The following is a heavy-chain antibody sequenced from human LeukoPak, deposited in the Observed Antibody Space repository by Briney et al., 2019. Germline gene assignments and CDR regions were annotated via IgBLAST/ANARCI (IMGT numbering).Heavy chain of an antibody. J-gene: IGHJ4*02. Sequence: ASVKVSCKASGYTFTSYGISWVRQAPGQGLEWMGWISAYNGNTNYAQKIQGRVTMTTDTSTSTAYMELSCLRSDDTAVYYCARVYSSGWCFDYWGQGTLVTVSS. V-gene: IGHV1-18*01. CDR2: ISAYNGNT. CDR1: GYTFTSYG. D-gene: IGHD6-19*01. CDR3: ARVYSSGWCFDY.